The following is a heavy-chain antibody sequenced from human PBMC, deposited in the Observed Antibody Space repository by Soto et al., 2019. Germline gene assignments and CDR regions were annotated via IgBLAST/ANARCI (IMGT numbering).Heavy chain of an antibody. CDR1: GYTFTGYY. CDR2: INPNSGGT. V-gene: IGHV1-2*04. Sequence: GASVKVSCKASGYTFTGYYMHWVRQAPGQGLEWMGWINPNSGGTNYAQKFQGWVTMTRDTSISTAYMELSRLSSDDTAVYYCARGASIVVVPAVYQGAFDIWGQGTMVTVSS. J-gene: IGHJ3*02. CDR3: ARGASIVVVPAVYQGAFDI. D-gene: IGHD2-2*01.